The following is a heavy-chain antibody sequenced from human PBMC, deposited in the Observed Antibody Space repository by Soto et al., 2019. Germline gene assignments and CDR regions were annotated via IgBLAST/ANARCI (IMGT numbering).Heavy chain of an antibody. J-gene: IGHJ6*02. CDR3: ARVRDGYGMDV. CDR2: IYHSGST. CDR1: GGSISSGGYS. Sequence: PSETLSLTCAVSGGSISSGGYSWSWIRQPPGKGLEWIGYIYHSGSTYYNPSLKSRVTISVDRSKNQFSLKLSSVTAADTAVYYCARVRDGYGMDVWGQGTTVTVSS. V-gene: IGHV4-30-2*01.